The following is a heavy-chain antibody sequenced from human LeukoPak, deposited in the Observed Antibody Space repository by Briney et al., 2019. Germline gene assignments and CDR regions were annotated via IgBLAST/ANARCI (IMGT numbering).Heavy chain of an antibody. CDR3: AKSSQSGGYYDFWSGYWYY. V-gene: IGHV3-30*18. D-gene: IGHD3-3*01. J-gene: IGHJ4*02. CDR1: GFTFSSHA. CDR2: ISYDGSNK. Sequence: GGSLRLSCAASGFTFSSHAMHWVRQAPGKGLEWVAVISYDGSNKYYADSVKGRFTISRDNSKNTLYLQMNSLRAEDTAVYYCAKSSQSGGYYDFWSGYWYYWGQGTLVTVSS.